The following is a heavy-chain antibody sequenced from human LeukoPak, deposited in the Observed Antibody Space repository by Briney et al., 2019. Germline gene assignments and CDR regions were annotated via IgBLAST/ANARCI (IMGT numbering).Heavy chain of an antibody. CDR3: ARDQGITIFGVIDY. CDR2: IIPLFGTA. J-gene: IGHJ4*02. CDR1: GGAFSRYA. Sequence: SVKVSCKASGGAFSRYAISWVRQAPGQGLEWMGGIIPLFGTANYAQKFQGRVTITADESTSTAYMELSSLRSEDTAVYYCARDQGITIFGVIDYWGQGTLVTVSS. V-gene: IGHV1-69*01. D-gene: IGHD3-3*01.